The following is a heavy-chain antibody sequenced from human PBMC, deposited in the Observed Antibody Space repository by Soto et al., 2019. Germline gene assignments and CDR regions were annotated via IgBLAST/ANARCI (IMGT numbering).Heavy chain of an antibody. CDR1: GGSISSYY. CDR2: IYYSGST. V-gene: IGHV4-59*01. J-gene: IGHJ4*02. Sequence: LSLTCTVSGGSISSYYWSWIRQPPGKGLEWIGYIYYSGSTNYNPSLKSRVTISVDTSKNQFSLKLSSVTAADTAVYYCARGVQQALVNWGQGTLVTVSS. D-gene: IGHD6-13*01. CDR3: ARGVQQALVN.